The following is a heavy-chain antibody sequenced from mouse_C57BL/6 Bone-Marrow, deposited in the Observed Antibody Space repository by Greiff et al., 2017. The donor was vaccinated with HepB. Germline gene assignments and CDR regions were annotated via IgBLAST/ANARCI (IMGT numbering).Heavy chain of an antibody. J-gene: IGHJ4*01. Sequence: VQLQPSGPVLVKPGASVKMSCKASGYTFTDYYMNWVKQSHGKSLEWIGVINPYNGGTSYNQKFKGKATLTVDKSSSTAYMELNSLTSEDSAVYYCAREANGHYYAMDYWGQGTSVTVSS. CDR1: GYTFTDYY. CDR2: INPYNGGT. CDR3: AREANGHYYAMDY. V-gene: IGHV1-19*01. D-gene: IGHD3-2*02.